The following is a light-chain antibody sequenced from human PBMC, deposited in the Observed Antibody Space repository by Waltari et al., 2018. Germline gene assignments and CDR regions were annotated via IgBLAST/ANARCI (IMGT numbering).Light chain of an antibody. CDR2: DAS. CDR1: HDISNS. J-gene: IGKJ2*01. Sequence: DIQMTQSPSSLSASVGDRVTITCHASHDISNSLNWYQQKPGKAPKLLTYDASNLETGVPSRFSGSGSGTDFSFTISSLQPEDIATYYCQQFDNLVYTFGQGTKLEIK. V-gene: IGKV1-33*01. CDR3: QQFDNLVYT.